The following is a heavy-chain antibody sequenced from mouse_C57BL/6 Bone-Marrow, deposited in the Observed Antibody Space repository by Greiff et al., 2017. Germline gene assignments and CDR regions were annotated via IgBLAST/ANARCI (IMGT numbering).Heavy chain of an antibody. Sequence: EVKVVESGGGLVKPGGSLKLSCAASGFTFSSYAMSWVRQTPEKRLEWVATISDGGSYTYYPDNVKGRFTISRDNAKNNLYLQMSHLKSEDTAMYYCARVLYSTYWYFEGWGTGTTVTVSS. CDR3: ARVLYSTYWYFEG. J-gene: IGHJ1*03. V-gene: IGHV5-4*03. CDR2: ISDGGSYT. CDR1: GFTFSSYA. D-gene: IGHD6-1*01.